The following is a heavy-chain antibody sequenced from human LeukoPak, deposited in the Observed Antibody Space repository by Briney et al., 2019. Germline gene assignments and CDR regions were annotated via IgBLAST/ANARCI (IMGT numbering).Heavy chain of an antibody. CDR1: GFTFSSYW. V-gene: IGHV3-74*01. CDR2: INSDGSST. Sequence: PGGSLRLSCAASGFTFSSYWMHWVRQAPGKGLVWVSRINSDGSSTSYADSVKGRFTISRDNAKNTLYLQMNSLRAEDTAVYYCARDRTYIAAAGRENYFDYWGQGTLVTVSS. CDR3: ARDRTYIAAAGRENYFDY. J-gene: IGHJ4*02. D-gene: IGHD6-13*01.